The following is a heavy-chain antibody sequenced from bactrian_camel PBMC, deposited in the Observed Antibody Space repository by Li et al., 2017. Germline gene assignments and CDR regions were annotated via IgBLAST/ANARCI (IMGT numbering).Heavy chain of an antibody. CDR2: IESDGYGVT. J-gene: IGHJ4*01. V-gene: IGHV3S40*01. Sequence: DVQLVESGGGSVQAGGSLRLSCAASELPYSGHCMGWFRQAPGKEREGVAVIESDGYGVTKYDDSVKGRFTISRDNAKNTVYLQMSSLKPEDTAVYYCSTNSYARRPETQGTQVTVS. D-gene: IGHD1*01. CDR1: ELPYSGHC.